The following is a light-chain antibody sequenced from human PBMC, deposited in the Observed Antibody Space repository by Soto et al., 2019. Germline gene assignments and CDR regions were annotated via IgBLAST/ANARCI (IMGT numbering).Light chain of an antibody. J-gene: IGKJ1*01. CDR3: QQYGSSST. V-gene: IGKV3-20*01. Sequence: EIVLTQSPGTLSLSPGERATLSCRASQRVSRSFLAWYQQQPGQAPRLLVYGTSSRATGIPDRFSGSGSGTDFTLTISRLEPEDFAVYYCQQYGSSSTFGQGTKVEIK. CDR2: GTS. CDR1: QRVSRSF.